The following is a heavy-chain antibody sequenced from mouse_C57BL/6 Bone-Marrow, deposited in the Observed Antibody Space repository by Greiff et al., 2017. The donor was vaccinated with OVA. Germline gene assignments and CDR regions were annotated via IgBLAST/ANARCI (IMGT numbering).Heavy chain of an antibody. J-gene: IGHJ3*01. V-gene: IGHV1-69*01. CDR1: GYTFTSYW. CDR2: IDPSDSYT. Sequence: VQLQQPGAELVMPGASVKLSCKASGYTFTSYWMHWVKQRPGQGLEWIGEIDPSDSYTNYNQKFKGKSTLTVDKSSSTAYMQLSSLTSEDSAVDYCAREDSRGCAYWGQGTLVTVSA. CDR3: AREDSRGCAY.